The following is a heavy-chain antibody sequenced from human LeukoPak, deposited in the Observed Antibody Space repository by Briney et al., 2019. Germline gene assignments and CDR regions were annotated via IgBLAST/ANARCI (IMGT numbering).Heavy chain of an antibody. CDR3: ARDIIRSRYMDV. D-gene: IGHD1-14*01. V-gene: IGHV3-48*03. J-gene: IGHJ6*03. CDR2: ISSSGSTI. CDR1: GFTFSSYE. Sequence: GGSLRLSCAASGFTFSSYEMNWVRQAPGKGLEWVSYISSSGSTIYYADSVKGRFTISRDNAKNSLYLQMNSLRAEDTAVYYCARDIIRSRYMDVWGKGTTVTVSS.